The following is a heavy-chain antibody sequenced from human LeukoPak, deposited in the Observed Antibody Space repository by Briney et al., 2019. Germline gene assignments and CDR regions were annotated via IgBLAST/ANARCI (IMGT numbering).Heavy chain of an antibody. V-gene: IGHV4-59*01. CDR2: IYYSGST. Sequence: SETLSLTCTVSGASISSYYWSWIRQPPGKGLEWIGYIYYSGSTNYNPSLKSRVTISVDTSKNQFSLRLSSVTAADTAVYYCARHRYYYDSSGYYYQPWGEGALVSVSS. CDR1: GASISSYY. J-gene: IGHJ5*02. D-gene: IGHD3-22*01. CDR3: ARHRYYYDSSGYYYQP.